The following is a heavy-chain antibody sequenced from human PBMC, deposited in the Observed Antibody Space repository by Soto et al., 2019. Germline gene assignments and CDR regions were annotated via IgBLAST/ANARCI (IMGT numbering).Heavy chain of an antibody. CDR1: GFIFRNHV. D-gene: IGHD1-20*01. CDR2: IDNSGDGS. Sequence: EVQLLESGGGLVQPGGSLRLSCVASGFIFRNHVLNWVRQAPGKGLEWVSAIDNSGDGSFYADSVKGRFIISRDNSKDTLYLQMESLRAEDTAVYFCARSEMTYNWNDWGQGTLVTVSS. J-gene: IGHJ4*02. CDR3: ARSEMTYNWND. V-gene: IGHV3-23*05.